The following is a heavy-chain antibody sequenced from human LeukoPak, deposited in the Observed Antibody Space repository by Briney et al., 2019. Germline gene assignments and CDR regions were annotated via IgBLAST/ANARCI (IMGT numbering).Heavy chain of an antibody. CDR3: ARVRAMVRGPEDY. V-gene: IGHV4-39*07. CDR1: GGSISSSSYY. Sequence: KPSETLSLTCTVSGGSISSSSYYWGWIRQPPGKGLEWIGSIYYSGSTYYNPSLKSRVTISVDTSKNQFSLKLNSVTAADTAIYYCARVRAMVRGPEDYWGQGTLVTVSS. J-gene: IGHJ4*02. CDR2: IYYSGST. D-gene: IGHD3-10*01.